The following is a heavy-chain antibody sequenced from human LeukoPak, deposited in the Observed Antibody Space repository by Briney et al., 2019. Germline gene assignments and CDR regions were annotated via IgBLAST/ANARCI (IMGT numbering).Heavy chain of an antibody. V-gene: IGHV1-46*01. Sequence: ASVKASCKASGYTFTSYYMHWVRQAPGQGLEWMGIINPSGGSTSYAQKFQGRVTMTRDMSTSTVYMELSSLRSEDTAVYYCASHHYYDSSGVGAFDIWGQGTMVTVSS. J-gene: IGHJ3*02. CDR2: INPSGGST. D-gene: IGHD3-22*01. CDR3: ASHHYYDSSGVGAFDI. CDR1: GYTFTSYY.